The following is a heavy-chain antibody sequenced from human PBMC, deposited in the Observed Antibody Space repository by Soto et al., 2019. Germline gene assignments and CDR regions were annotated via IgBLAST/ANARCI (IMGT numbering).Heavy chain of an antibody. Sequence: QVQLVQSGAEVKKPGSSVKVSCKASGGTFSSYAISWVRQAPGQGLEWMGGIIPIFGTANYAQKFQGRVTITADESTSTAYMERGSLRSEDTAVYYCARGKYSSSWYEGGWFAPWGQGTLVTVSS. CDR1: GGTFSSYA. J-gene: IGHJ5*02. D-gene: IGHD6-13*01. V-gene: IGHV1-69*01. CDR3: ARGKYSSSWYEGGWFAP. CDR2: IIPIFGTA.